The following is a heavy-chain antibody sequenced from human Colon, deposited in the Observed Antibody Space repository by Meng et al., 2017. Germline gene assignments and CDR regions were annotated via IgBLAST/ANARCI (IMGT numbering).Heavy chain of an antibody. CDR2: IFHSGTS. CDR3: ARRNSNNWFDP. CDR1: GDSSRGDNW. J-gene: IGHJ5*02. V-gene: IGHV4-4*02. Sequence: GPGLGTSSVTLSFTCAGSGDSSRGDNWWSLVRQTPGKGLEWLGEIFHSGTSNYNPSLKSRVTISVDKSKNQFSLRLSSVTAADTAVYYCARRNSNNWFDPWGQGILVTVSS. D-gene: IGHD2/OR15-2a*01.